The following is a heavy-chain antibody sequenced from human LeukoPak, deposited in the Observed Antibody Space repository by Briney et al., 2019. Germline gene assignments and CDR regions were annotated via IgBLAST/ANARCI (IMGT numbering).Heavy chain of an antibody. D-gene: IGHD1-14*01. J-gene: IGHJ4*02. CDR2: VSHDGSKK. CDR1: GFIFSRYG. Sequence: GGSLRLSCEASGFIFSRYGMHWVRQAPGKGLEWVALVSHDGSKKYCAGSVKGRFTISRDNPKNTLYLQMNSLRPEDTAVYFCAKERYMLDYWGQGTLVTVSS. CDR3: AKERYMLDY. V-gene: IGHV3-30*18.